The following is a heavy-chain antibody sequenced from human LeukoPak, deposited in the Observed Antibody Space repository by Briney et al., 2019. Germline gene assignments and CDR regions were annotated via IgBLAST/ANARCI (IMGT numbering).Heavy chain of an antibody. CDR2: IKSKADGGTT. Sequence: PGGSLRLSCAASGFTFSNAWMSWVRQAPGKGLEWVGRIKSKADGGTTDYAAPVKGRFTISRDDSKNTLYLQMNSLKTEDTAVYYCTTFQPSIVVVSGTDFDYWDQGTLVTVSS. D-gene: IGHD2-21*01. V-gene: IGHV3-15*01. CDR3: TTFQPSIVVVSGTDFDY. CDR1: GFTFSNAW. J-gene: IGHJ4*02.